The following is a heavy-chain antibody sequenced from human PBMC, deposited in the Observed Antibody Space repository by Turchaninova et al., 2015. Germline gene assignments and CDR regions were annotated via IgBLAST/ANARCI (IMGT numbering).Heavy chain of an antibody. D-gene: IGHD1-1*01. J-gene: IGHJ3*02. Sequence: KVTGTTVTGTGTGGGRQRPGKGLEWMGIIYPGDSDTRNSPAVQGQVTISADKSISTAYLQWSSLKASDTAMYYCARRDGLERLGEDAFDIWGQGTMVTVSS. CDR2: IYPGDSDT. CDR1: GTTVTGTG. V-gene: IGHV5-51*01. CDR3: ARRDGLERLGEDAFDI.